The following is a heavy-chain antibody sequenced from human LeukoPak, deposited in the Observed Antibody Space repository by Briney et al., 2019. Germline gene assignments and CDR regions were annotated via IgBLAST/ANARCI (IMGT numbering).Heavy chain of an antibody. V-gene: IGHV5-51*01. CDR2: IYPGDSDT. D-gene: IGHD2-21*02. CDR1: GYSFTSYW. J-gene: IGHJ4*02. Sequence: GESLKIPCKGSGYSFTSYWIGWVRQLPGKGLEWMGIIYPGDSDTRYSPSFQGQVTISADKSISAAYLQWSSLKASDTAIYYCARLSPDVAYCGGDCYCDYWGQGTLVTVSS. CDR3: ARLSPDVAYCGGDCYCDY.